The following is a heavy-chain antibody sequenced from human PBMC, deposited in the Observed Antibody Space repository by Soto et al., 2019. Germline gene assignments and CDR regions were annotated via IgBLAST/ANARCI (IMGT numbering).Heavy chain of an antibody. J-gene: IGHJ4*02. Sequence: QVHLVQSGAEVKKPGSSGKVSCKDSGGTFSKSIFSWVLQAPVQGLEGMGATIPMFDTAQYAHKWQGRFTINADSSTNTVYLDLTSLRSDDTAGHYCAIVVRLQTCLGCFDSWGQGPLVNV. CDR1: GGTFSKSI. CDR2: TIPMFDTA. V-gene: IGHV1-69*01. CDR3: AIVVRLQTCLGCFDS.